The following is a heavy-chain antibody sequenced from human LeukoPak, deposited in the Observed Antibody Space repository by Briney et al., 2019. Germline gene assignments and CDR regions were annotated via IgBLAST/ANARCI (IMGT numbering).Heavy chain of an antibody. CDR3: ATGMASYGSSWYGREIFDY. CDR2: INPNSGGT. Sequence: GASVKVSCKASGYTFTGYYMHWVRQAPGRGLEWMGWINPNSGGTNYAQKFQGRVTMTRDTSISTAYMELSRLRSDDTAVYYCATGMASYGSSWYGREIFDYWGQGTLVTVSS. D-gene: IGHD6-13*01. J-gene: IGHJ4*02. CDR1: GYTFTGYY. V-gene: IGHV1-2*02.